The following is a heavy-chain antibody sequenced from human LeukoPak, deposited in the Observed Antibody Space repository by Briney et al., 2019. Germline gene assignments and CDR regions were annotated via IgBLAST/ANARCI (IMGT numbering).Heavy chain of an antibody. D-gene: IGHD5-12*01. CDR1: GGSISNYY. Sequence: SETLSLTCTVSGGSISNYYWSWIRQPPGKELEWIGYIYYSGSTNYNPSLKSRVTISVDTSKNQFSLKLSSVTAADTAVYYCAAYSGYDSSGWYYFDYWGQGTLVTVSS. CDR2: IYYSGST. V-gene: IGHV4-59*12. J-gene: IGHJ4*02. CDR3: AAYSGYDSSGWYYFDY.